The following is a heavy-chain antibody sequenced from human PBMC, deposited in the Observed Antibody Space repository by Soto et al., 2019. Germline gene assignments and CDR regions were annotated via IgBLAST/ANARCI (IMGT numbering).Heavy chain of an antibody. CDR1: GFTFTSSA. J-gene: IGHJ6*02. D-gene: IGHD6-13*01. Sequence: GASVKVSCKASGFTFTSSAVQWVRQARGQRLEWIGWIVVGSGNTNYAQKFQERVTMTTDTSTSTAYMELRSLRSDDTAVYYCARDQGLKGSSWLYYYYYGMDVWGQGTTVTVSS. CDR3: ARDQGLKGSSWLYYYYYGMDV. CDR2: IVVGSGNT. V-gene: IGHV1-58*01.